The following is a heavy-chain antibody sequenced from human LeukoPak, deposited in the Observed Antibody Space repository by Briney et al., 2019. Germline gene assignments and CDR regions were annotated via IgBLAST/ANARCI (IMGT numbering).Heavy chain of an antibody. V-gene: IGHV1-46*01. CDR2: INPSGGST. J-gene: IGHJ6*02. Sequence: GASVNVSCKASGYTFTSYYMHWVRQAPGQGLEWMGIINPSGGSTSYAQKFQGRVTMSRDTSTSTVYMELSSLRSEDTAVYYCARDKLEWFGDMDVWGQGTTVTVSS. CDR3: ARDKLEWFGDMDV. D-gene: IGHD3-10*01. CDR1: GYTFTSYY.